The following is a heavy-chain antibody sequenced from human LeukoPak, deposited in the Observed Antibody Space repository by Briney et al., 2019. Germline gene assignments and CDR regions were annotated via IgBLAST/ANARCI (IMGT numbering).Heavy chain of an antibody. J-gene: IGHJ6*02. CDR2: IKQDGSEK. V-gene: IGHV3-7*01. Sequence: GGSLRLSCAASGFTFSSYWMSWVRQAPGKGLEWVANIKQDGSEKYYVDSVKGRFIISRDNARNSLYLQMNSLRAEDTAVYYCAREFTMVRGVIIYGMDVWGQGTTVTVSS. CDR3: AREFTMVRGVIIYGMDV. CDR1: GFTFSSYW. D-gene: IGHD3-10*01.